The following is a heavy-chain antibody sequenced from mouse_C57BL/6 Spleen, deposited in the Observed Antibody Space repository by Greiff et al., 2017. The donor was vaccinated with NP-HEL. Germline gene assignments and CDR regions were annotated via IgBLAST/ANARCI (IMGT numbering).Heavy chain of an antibody. D-gene: IGHD2-3*01. J-gene: IGHJ2*01. CDR1: GYTFTSYW. Sequence: VKLQQPGAELVMPGASVKLSCKASGYTFTSYWMHWVKQRPGHGLEWIGEIDPSDSYTNYNQKFKGKSTLTVDKSSSTAYMQLSSLTSEDSAVYYCARGAVTHYFDYWGQGTTLTVSS. V-gene: IGHV1-69*01. CDR3: ARGAVTHYFDY. CDR2: IDPSDSYT.